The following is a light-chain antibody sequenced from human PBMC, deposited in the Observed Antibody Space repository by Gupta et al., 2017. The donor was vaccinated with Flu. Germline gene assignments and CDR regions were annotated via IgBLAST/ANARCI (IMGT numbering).Light chain of an antibody. Sequence: QSALTQPASVSGSPGQSITISCTGTSSDVGSYNLVSWYQQHPGKAPKRMIYEGSKRPSGVSNRCSGSKSGNTASLTISGLQAEDEADYYCCSYAGSYVFGTGTKVTVL. CDR3: CSYAGSYV. V-gene: IGLV2-23*01. J-gene: IGLJ1*01. CDR1: SSDVGSYNL. CDR2: EGS.